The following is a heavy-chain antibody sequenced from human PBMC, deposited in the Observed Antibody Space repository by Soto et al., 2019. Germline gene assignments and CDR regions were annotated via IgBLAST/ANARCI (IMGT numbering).Heavy chain of an antibody. V-gene: IGHV3-23*01. J-gene: IGHJ4*02. CDR2: ISGNSVTI. D-gene: IGHD1-1*01. Sequence: ESGGGVVQPGGSLRLSCAASGFTFSSYSMSWVRQAPGKGLEWVSIISGNSVTIEYADSAKGRFTISRDNSKNMLYLQMGSLRAEDTAVYYCATGIGNPSYFAYWGQGTLVTVSS. CDR3: ATGIGNPSYFAY. CDR1: GFTFSSYS.